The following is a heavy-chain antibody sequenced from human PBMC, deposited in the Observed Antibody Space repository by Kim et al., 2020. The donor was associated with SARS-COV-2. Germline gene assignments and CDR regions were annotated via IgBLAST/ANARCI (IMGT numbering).Heavy chain of an antibody. V-gene: IGHV4-4*07. Sequence: SETLSLTCTVSGGSICSYYWSWIRQPAGKGLEWIGRIFTRGNTNNTPSLKSRVTMSVVTSKNQFTLTQSSVTAADTAVHYCATILSPYYYRSGILHGMD. D-gene: IGHD3-10*01. CDR2: IFTRGNT. CDR3: ATILSPYYYRSGILHGMD. J-gene: IGHJ6*01. CDR1: GGSICSYY.